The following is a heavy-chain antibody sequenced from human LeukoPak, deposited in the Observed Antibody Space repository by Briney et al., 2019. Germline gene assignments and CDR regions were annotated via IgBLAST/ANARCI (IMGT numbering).Heavy chain of an antibody. CDR1: GGPISSSNW. J-gene: IGHJ6*02. CDR2: IYHSEST. CDR3: ARVGGTNYYYYGMDV. V-gene: IGHV4-4*02. Sequence: SETLSLTCAVSGGPISSSNWWSWVRQPPGKGLEWIGEIYHSESTNYNPSLKSRVTISVDTSKNQFSLKLSSVTAADTAVYYCARVGGTNYYYYGMDVWGQGTTVTVSS. D-gene: IGHD1-1*01.